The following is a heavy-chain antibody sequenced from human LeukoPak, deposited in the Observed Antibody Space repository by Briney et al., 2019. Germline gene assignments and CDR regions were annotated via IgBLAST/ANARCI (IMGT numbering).Heavy chain of an antibody. J-gene: IGHJ4*02. V-gene: IGHV1-46*01. D-gene: IGHD3-22*01. CDR2: INPSDGST. CDR3: ARDPGSYDSSGYSDY. CDR1: GYTFTNYY. Sequence: ASVTVSCKASGYTFTNYYIHWVRQAPGQGLEWMVIINPSDGSTSYAQKFQGRVTMTRDTSTNTVYMELSSLRSDDTAVYYCARDPGSYDSSGYSDYWGQGTLVTVSS.